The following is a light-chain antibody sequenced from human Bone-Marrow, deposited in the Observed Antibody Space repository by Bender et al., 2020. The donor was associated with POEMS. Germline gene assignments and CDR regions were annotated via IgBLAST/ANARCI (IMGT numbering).Light chain of an antibody. CDR2: SDK. Sequence: QSVLTQPPSASGTPGQRVTISCSGSNSNIGTNAVNWYQQFPGTGPDLLIYSDKQRPSGVPDRFYAIKSGTSASLAISGLQSEDEADYYCAGWDAGLSGGVFGGGTKLTVL. CDR3: AGWDAGLSGGV. CDR1: NSNIGTNA. J-gene: IGLJ3*02. V-gene: IGLV1-44*01.